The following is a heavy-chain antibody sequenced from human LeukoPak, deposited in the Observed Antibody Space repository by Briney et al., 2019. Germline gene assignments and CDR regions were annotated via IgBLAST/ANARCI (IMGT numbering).Heavy chain of an antibody. D-gene: IGHD1-1*01. CDR2: INPNSGGS. CDR3: ARVQVSDDNWGFFDY. Sequence: ASVKVSCKTSEYTFSVYHIHWVRQAPGQGLEWMGWINPNSGGSNCAQKFQGRVTMTRETSISTAYMELSRLSSDDTAVYYCARVQVSDDNWGFFDYWGQGTLVTVSS. J-gene: IGHJ4*02. V-gene: IGHV1-2*02. CDR1: EYTFSVYH.